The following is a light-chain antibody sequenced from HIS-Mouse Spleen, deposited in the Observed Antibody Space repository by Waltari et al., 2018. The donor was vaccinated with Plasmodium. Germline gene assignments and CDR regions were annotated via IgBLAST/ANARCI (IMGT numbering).Light chain of an antibody. V-gene: IGLV4-69*01. CDR3: MIWPSNASGV. Sequence: QLVLTQSPSASASLGASVKLTCTLSSGHSSYAIAWHQQQPEKGPRYLMKLNSDGSHSKGDGIPDRFSGSSSGAGRYLTISSLQSEDEADYYCMIWPSNASGVFGGGTKLTVL. J-gene: IGLJ3*02. CDR2: LNSDGSH. CDR1: SGHSSYA.